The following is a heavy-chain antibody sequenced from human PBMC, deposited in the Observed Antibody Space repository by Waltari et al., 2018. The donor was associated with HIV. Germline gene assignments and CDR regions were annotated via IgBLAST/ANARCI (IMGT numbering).Heavy chain of an antibody. CDR1: GGSFSGYY. D-gene: IGHD3-22*01. J-gene: IGHJ4*01. V-gene: IGHV4-34*01. CDR2: INHRGST. CDR3: ANKNYYDSSGYSD. Sequence: QVQLQQWGAGLLKPSATLSLTWAVSGGSFSGYYWSWVHQPPGKGVEWIGEINHRGSTNYNPSLKSRVTISVDTSKNQFSLKLSSVTAADTAVYYCANKNYYDSSGYSDWGQEPWSPSPQ.